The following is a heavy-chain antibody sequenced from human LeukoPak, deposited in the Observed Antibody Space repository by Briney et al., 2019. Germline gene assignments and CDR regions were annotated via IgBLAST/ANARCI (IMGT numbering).Heavy chain of an antibody. Sequence: PSETLSLTCTVSGGSISSYYWSWIRKPAGKGLEWIGRIYTSGSTNYNPSLKSRVTMSVDTSKNQFSLKLSSVTAADTAVYYRAGGYSYGSTYYYMDVWGKGTTVTISS. CDR2: IYTSGST. J-gene: IGHJ6*03. D-gene: IGHD5-18*01. V-gene: IGHV4-4*07. CDR3: AGGYSYGSTYYYMDV. CDR1: GGSISSYY.